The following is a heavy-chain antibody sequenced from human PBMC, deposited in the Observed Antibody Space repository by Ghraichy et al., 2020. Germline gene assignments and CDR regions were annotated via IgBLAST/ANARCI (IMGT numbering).Heavy chain of an antibody. CDR3: ARNRGFLGTDAFDI. J-gene: IGHJ3*02. CDR1: GGLISNFF. CDR2: ISYTGST. Sequence: SQTLSLTCTVSGGLISNFFWTWIRQPPGKGLESIGFISYTGSTKYNPSLESQVIILTDTSTNQLSLTLSSVTAADTAVYYCARNRGFLGTDAFDIWGHGTVVTVSS. D-gene: IGHD3-10*01. V-gene: IGHV4-59*01.